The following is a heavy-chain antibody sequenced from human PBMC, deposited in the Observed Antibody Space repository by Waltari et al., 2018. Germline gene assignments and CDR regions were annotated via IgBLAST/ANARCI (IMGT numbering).Heavy chain of an antibody. D-gene: IGHD3-3*01. CDR2: IRAYNSHP. V-gene: IGHV1-18*01. J-gene: IGHJ6*03. Sequence: QVQLVQPGAEVKKPGASVKVSCKASGYTFTSYGISWVRQAPGQGLEWMGWIRAYNSHPSYAQKLERIVTKTPDTPTRAAYIDLRSLRPGDTAVYYCEGDGSTYYEFWRGIIGDYYMVVGANGTTVTISS. CDR1: GYTFTSYG. CDR3: EGDGSTYYEFWRGIIGDYYMVV.